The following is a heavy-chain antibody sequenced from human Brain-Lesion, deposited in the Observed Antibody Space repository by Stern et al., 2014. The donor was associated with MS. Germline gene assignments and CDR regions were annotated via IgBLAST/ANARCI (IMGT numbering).Heavy chain of an antibody. CDR1: GDSISSGGFS. V-gene: IGHV4-30-2*01. D-gene: IGHD2-8*02. CDR2: IYQSGTT. CDR3: ASGLGYCAGGNCFPGVLYFIY. J-gene: IGHJ4*02. Sequence: QLQLQESGSGLVKPSQTLSLTCAVSGDSISSGGFSWSWVRQAPGTGLAWIGYIYQSGTTSYNPSLQSRVTMSVDTSNNQFSLKMTSVTAADTAVYYCASGLGYCAGGNCFPGVLYFIYWGQGALVAVSS.